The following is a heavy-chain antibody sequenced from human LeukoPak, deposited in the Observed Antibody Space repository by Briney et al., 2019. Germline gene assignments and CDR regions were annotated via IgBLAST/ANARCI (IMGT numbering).Heavy chain of an antibody. D-gene: IGHD1-26*01. J-gene: IGHJ2*01. CDR1: GFTFSSNW. CDR2: INSDGSST. Sequence: SGGSLRLSCAASGFTFSSNWMHWVRQAPGRGLVWMSRINSDGSSTRYADSVKGRFTISRNNAKNTVYLQMNSLRAEDTAVYYCARASGGSYGDFDLWGRGTLVTVSS. CDR3: ARASGGSYGDFDL. V-gene: IGHV3-74*01.